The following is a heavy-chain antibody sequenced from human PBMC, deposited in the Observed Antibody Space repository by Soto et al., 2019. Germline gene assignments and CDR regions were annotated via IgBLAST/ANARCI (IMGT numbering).Heavy chain of an antibody. CDR3: ARSDPEYAYALNV. Sequence: GGSLRLSCAASGFTVSGNYITCVRQAPGKGLEWVSLLYSGGRIYYADSVKGRLTISRDTSKTTLYPQMNSLRTEDTAVYYCARSDPEYAYALNVWGQETTVTVSS. CDR1: GFTVSGNY. J-gene: IGHJ6*02. V-gene: IGHV3-53*01. CDR2: LYSGGRI. D-gene: IGHD2-2*01.